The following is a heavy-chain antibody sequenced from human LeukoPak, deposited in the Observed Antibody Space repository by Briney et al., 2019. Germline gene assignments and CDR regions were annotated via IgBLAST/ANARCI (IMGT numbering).Heavy chain of an antibody. Sequence: LRLSCEASGFSFSDYYMSWLHQTPRKLLLWVSDICSGSSYTNYVDSVKGRFTISRDNAKNTLSLQMSSLRAEDTAVYYCARSSGRYGWFDPWGQGTLVTVSS. D-gene: IGHD1-26*01. J-gene: IGHJ5*02. CDR1: GFSFSDYY. CDR3: ARSSGRYGWFDP. V-gene: IGHV3-11*03. CDR2: ICSGSSYT.